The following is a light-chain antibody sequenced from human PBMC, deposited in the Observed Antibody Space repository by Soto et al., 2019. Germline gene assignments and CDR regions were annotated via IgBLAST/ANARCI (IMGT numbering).Light chain of an antibody. Sequence: QSVLTQPPSASGTPGQRVTISCSGSNSNIGRNPVNWYLQLPGTAPKLLIYSNNQRPSGVPDRVSGSKSGTSASLTISGLQSDDEADYYCATCDVSLYGMVFGGGTQLTVL. CDR2: SNN. CDR3: ATCDVSLYGMV. J-gene: IGLJ2*01. CDR1: NSNIGRNP. V-gene: IGLV1-44*01.